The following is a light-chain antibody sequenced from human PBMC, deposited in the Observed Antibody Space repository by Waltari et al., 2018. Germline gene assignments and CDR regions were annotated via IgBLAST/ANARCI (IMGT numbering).Light chain of an antibody. CDR1: NSAVGTYNL. Sequence: QSALIQPASVSGSPGQSITMSCTETNSAVGTYNLVSWYQQHPGKAPKLMIYEGNKRPYGVSYRFSGSKSGNTASLTISGVQAEDEADYFCSSYAGSSSPRVFGGGTKLTVL. CDR3: SSYAGSSSPRV. CDR2: EGN. V-gene: IGLV2-23*01. J-gene: IGLJ3*02.